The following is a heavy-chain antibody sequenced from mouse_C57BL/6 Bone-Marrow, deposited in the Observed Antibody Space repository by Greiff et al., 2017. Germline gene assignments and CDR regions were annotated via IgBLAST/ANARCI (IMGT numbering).Heavy chain of an antibody. V-gene: IGHV3-6*01. CDR2: ISYDGSN. Sequence: ESGPGLVKPSQSLSLTCSVTGYSITSGYYWNWIRQFPGNKLEWMGYISYDGSNNYNPSLKNRISITRDTSKNQFFLKVNSVTTEDTATYYCARGGNYVGYWGQGTTLTVSS. CDR3: ARGGNYVGY. CDR1: GYSITSGYY. D-gene: IGHD1-1*02. J-gene: IGHJ2*01.